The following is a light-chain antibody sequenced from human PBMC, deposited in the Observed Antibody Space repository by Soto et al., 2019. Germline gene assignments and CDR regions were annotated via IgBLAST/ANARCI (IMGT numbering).Light chain of an antibody. CDR1: SSDVGDYKY. CDR2: EVS. CDR3: SSYTTSNTHV. J-gene: IGLJ1*01. Sequence: QSALTQPASVSGSPGQSITISCTGTSSDVGDYKYVSWYQKHPGKAPKALIYEVSNRPSGVSNRFSGSKSGNTASLTISGLQSEDEDDYYCSSYTTSNTHVFGPGTKLTVL. V-gene: IGLV2-14*01.